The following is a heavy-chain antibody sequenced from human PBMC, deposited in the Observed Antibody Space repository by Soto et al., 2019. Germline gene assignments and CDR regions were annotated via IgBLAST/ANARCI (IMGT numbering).Heavy chain of an antibody. J-gene: IGHJ4*02. Sequence: VKVSCKASGYTFTSYGIHWVRQAPGQGLEWMAIINPMGGSTNYAQEFQGRVTLTSDTYTSTVYMELSSLRFEDTALFYCARDLAAGDRWGQGTLVTVST. D-gene: IGHD6-13*01. CDR3: ARDLAAGDR. V-gene: IGHV1-46*01. CDR1: GYTFTSYG. CDR2: INPMGGST.